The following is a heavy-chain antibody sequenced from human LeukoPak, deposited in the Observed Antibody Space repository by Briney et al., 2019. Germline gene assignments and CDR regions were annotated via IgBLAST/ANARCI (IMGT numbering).Heavy chain of an antibody. Sequence: SETLSLTCTVSGGSISSYYWSWIRQPPGKGLEWIGRIYTSGSTNYNPSLKSRVTMSVDTSKNQFSLKPSSVTAADTAVYYCARDQYQLLYGQRFAFDIWGQGTMVAVSS. CDR1: GGSISSYY. CDR2: IYTSGST. CDR3: ARDQYQLLYGQRFAFDI. J-gene: IGHJ3*02. V-gene: IGHV4-4*07. D-gene: IGHD2-2*02.